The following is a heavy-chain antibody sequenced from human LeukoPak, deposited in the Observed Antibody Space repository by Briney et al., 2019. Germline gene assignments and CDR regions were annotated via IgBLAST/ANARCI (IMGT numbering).Heavy chain of an antibody. V-gene: IGHV1-69*01. D-gene: IGHD3-10*01. CDR2: IIPIFGTA. J-gene: IGHJ6*03. CDR3: ARVYYYGSASGYRRADYYYYYMDV. Sequence: SVKVSCKASGGTVSSYAISWVRQAPGHGLEWKGGIIPIFGTANYAQKFQGRVTTTADESTSTAYMELSSLRSEDTAVYYCARVYYYGSASGYRRADYYYYYMDVWGKGTTVTISS. CDR1: GGTVSSYA.